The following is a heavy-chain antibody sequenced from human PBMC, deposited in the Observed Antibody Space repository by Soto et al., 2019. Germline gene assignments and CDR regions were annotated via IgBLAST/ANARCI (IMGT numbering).Heavy chain of an antibody. V-gene: IGHV1-3*01. CDR2: INAGNGNT. D-gene: IGHD5-18*01. Sequence: QVQLVQSGAEVKKPGASVKVSCKASGYTFTSYAMHWVRQAPGQRLEWMGWINAGNGNTKYSQKFQGRVTITRDTSASPAYMELSSLRSEDTAVYYCARARGIQLWLGFDPWGQGTLVTVSS. CDR1: GYTFTSYA. J-gene: IGHJ5*02. CDR3: ARARGIQLWLGFDP.